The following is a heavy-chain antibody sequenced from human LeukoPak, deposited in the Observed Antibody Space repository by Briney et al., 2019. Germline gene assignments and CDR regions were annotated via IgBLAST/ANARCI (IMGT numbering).Heavy chain of an antibody. CDR2: INSGGGST. Sequence: GGSLRLSCAASGFTFSSSAMTWVRQAPGRGLEWVSAINSGGGSTCYADSVKGRFTISRDNSKNTLYLQMSGLGAEDTAVYYCAKQTDTTGSRGGAFDIWGQGTMVTVSS. D-gene: IGHD3-22*01. CDR1: GFTFSSSA. V-gene: IGHV3-23*01. CDR3: AKQTDTTGSRGGAFDI. J-gene: IGHJ3*02.